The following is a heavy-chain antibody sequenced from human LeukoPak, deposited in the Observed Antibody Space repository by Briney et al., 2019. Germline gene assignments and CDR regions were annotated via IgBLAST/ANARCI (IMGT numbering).Heavy chain of an antibody. Sequence: PSVTLSLTCTVSGGSISSYYWSWIRQPPGKGLEWIGYIYYSGSTNYNPSLKSRVTISVDTSKNQFSLKLSSVTAADTAVYYCARGDYGGSDYWGQGTLVTVSS. CDR2: IYYSGST. D-gene: IGHD4-23*01. CDR3: ARGDYGGSDY. J-gene: IGHJ4*02. V-gene: IGHV4-59*01. CDR1: GGSISSYY.